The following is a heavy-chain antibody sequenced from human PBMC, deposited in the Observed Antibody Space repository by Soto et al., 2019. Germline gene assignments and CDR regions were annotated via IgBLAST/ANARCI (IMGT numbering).Heavy chain of an antibody. CDR3: ARDYYDSSGYSRIGDY. CDR1: GFTFSSYA. J-gene: IGHJ4*02. CDR2: ISYDGSNK. Sequence: GESLKISCAASGFTFSSYAMHWVRQAPGKGLEWVAVISYDGSNKYYADSVKGRFTISRDNSKNTLYLQMNSLRAEDTAVYYCARDYYDSSGYSRIGDYWGQGTLVTVSS. D-gene: IGHD3-22*01. V-gene: IGHV3-30-3*01.